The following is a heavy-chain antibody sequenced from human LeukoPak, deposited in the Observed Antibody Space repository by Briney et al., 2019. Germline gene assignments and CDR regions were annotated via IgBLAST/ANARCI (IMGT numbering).Heavy chain of an antibody. CDR1: GFTFSSYA. CDR2: ISSNGGST. V-gene: IGHV3-64*01. Sequence: PGGSLRLSCAASGFTFSSYAMHWVRQAPGKGLEYVSAISSNGGSTYYANSVKGRFTISRDNSKNTLYLQMDSLRAEDMAVYYCARDRGGGVWFDPWGQGTLVTVSS. D-gene: IGHD2-15*01. CDR3: ARDRGGGVWFDP. J-gene: IGHJ5*02.